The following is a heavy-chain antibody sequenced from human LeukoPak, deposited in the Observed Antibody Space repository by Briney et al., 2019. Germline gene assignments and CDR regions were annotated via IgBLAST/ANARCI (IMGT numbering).Heavy chain of an antibody. CDR1: GYSISSGYY. J-gene: IGHJ4*02. CDR2: IYHSGST. V-gene: IGHV4-38-2*01. Sequence: KPSETLSLTCAVSGYSISSGYYWGWVRQPPGKGLEWIGNIYHSGSTYYNPSLKSRVTISADTSKNQFSLKLSSVTAADTAVYYCARLGGGSGWLHFDYWGQGTLVTVSS. CDR3: ARLGGGSGWLHFDY. D-gene: IGHD6-19*01.